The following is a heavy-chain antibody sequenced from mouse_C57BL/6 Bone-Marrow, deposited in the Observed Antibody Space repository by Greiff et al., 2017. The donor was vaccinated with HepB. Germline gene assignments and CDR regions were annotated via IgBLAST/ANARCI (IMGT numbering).Heavy chain of an antibody. J-gene: IGHJ4*01. D-gene: IGHD2-2*01. Sequence: EVHLVESGGGLVKPGGSLKLSCAASGFTFSSYAMSWVRQTPEKRLEWVATISDGGSYTYYPDNVKGRFTISRDNAKNNLYLQMNHLKSENTAKDYGARERWLRLLGRGCWGQGTSVTVSS. V-gene: IGHV5-4*01. CDR2: ISDGGSYT. CDR3: ARERWLRLLGRGC. CDR1: GFTFSSYA.